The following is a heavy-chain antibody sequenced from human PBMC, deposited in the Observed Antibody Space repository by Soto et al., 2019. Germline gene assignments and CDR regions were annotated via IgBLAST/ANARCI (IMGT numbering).Heavy chain of an antibody. CDR1: GFTFSSYA. J-gene: IGHJ5*01. CDR2: MSCDGGNI. CDR3: AKDGWRGHHNFFDS. V-gene: IGHV3-23*01. Sequence: PGGAPRLSCAASGFTFSSYAMRWVRQAPGKELEWVSAMSCDGGNIYYADSVRGRFTISRDNSKNTLYLQMNSLRAEDTAFFYRAKDGWRGHHNFFDSWGQGTLVTVS. D-gene: IGHD6-19*01.